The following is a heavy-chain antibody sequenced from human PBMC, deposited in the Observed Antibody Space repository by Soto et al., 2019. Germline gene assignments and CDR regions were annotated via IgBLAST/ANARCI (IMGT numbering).Heavy chain of an antibody. J-gene: IGHJ6*02. Sequence: SLRLSCAASGFTFSSYAMSWVRQAPGKGLEWVSAISGSGGSTYYADSVKGRFTISRDNSKNTLYLQMNSLRAEDTAVYYCAKPIAAVGYHGMDVWGQGTKVTVYS. CDR1: GFTFSSYA. V-gene: IGHV3-23*01. CDR3: AKPIAAVGYHGMDV. D-gene: IGHD6-13*01. CDR2: ISGSGGST.